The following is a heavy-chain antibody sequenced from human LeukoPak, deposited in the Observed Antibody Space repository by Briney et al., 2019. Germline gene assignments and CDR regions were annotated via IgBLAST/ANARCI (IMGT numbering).Heavy chain of an antibody. Sequence: GGSLRLSCAASGFTFSSYAMSWVRQAPGKGLEWVSAISGGGSNTYFADSVRGRFAISRDNSKNTLYLQMSSLRADDTAIYYCVAYYGSGRSADWGQGTLVTVSS. CDR3: VAYYGSGRSAD. CDR2: ISGGGSNT. D-gene: IGHD3-10*01. J-gene: IGHJ4*02. V-gene: IGHV3-23*01. CDR1: GFTFSSYA.